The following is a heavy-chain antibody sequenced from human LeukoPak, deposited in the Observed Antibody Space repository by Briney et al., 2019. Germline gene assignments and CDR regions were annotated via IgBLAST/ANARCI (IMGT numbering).Heavy chain of an antibody. CDR1: GGSFSGYY. CDR2: INHSGST. D-gene: IGHD1-26*01. Sequence: ETLSLTCAVYGGSFSGYYWGWIRQPPGKGLEWIGEINHSGSTNYNPSLKSRVTISVDTSKNQFSLKLSSVTAADTAVYYCARGRIVGAFYYWGQGTLVTVSS. J-gene: IGHJ4*02. V-gene: IGHV4-34*01. CDR3: ARGRIVGAFYY.